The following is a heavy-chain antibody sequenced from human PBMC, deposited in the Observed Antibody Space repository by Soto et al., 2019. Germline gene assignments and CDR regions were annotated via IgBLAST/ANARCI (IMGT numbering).Heavy chain of an antibody. Sequence: ASVKVSCKASGYTFTSYGISWVLQAPGQGLEWMGWISAYNGNTNYAQKLQGRVTMTTDTSTSTAYMELRSLRSDDTAVYYCARDRNNDYGDYGWFDPWGKRPLVTVSS. CDR1: GYTFTSYG. V-gene: IGHV1-18*04. J-gene: IGHJ5*02. D-gene: IGHD4-17*01. CDR2: ISAYNGNT. CDR3: ARDRNNDYGDYGWFDP.